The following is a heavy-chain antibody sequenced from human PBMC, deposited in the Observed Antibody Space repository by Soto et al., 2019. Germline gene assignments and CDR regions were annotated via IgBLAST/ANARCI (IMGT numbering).Heavy chain of an antibody. Sequence: PGGSLRLSCAASGFSFSNHGMQWVRQAPGKGLEWVAVISYDGNVKYYTDSVKGRFTISRDNSQRTLFLQMDSLRPEDAAVYYCAKDLKVSGGFHGSLNYYYGMDVWGQGTTVTVSS. J-gene: IGHJ6*02. V-gene: IGHV3-30*18. CDR3: AKDLKVSGGFHGSLNYYYGMDV. D-gene: IGHD3-10*01. CDR1: GFSFSNHG. CDR2: ISYDGNVK.